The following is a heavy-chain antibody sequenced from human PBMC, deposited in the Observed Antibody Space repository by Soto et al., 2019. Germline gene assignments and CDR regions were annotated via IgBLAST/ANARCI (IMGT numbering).Heavy chain of an antibody. J-gene: IGHJ5*02. V-gene: IGHV4-4*07. CDR2: IFASART. CDR1: GGSISGYY. CDR3: ARDSAGTTSLDWFDP. D-gene: IGHD1-7*01. Sequence: SETLSLTCTVSGGSISGYYWSWIRQPAGKGLEWIGRIFASARTNYNPSLKSRVTMSVDTSKNQFSLKLRSLIVADTAVYFCARDSAGTTSLDWFDPWGQGTLVTVSS.